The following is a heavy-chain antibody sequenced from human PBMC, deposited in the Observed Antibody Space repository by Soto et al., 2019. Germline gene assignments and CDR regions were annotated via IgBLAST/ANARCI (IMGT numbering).Heavy chain of an antibody. CDR3: AIERKRSSYYDSSGYLDY. V-gene: IGHV1-69*01. CDR1: GGTFSSYA. CDR2: IIPIFGTA. J-gene: IGHJ4*02. Sequence: QVQLVQSGAEVKKPGSSVKVSCKASGGTFSSYAISWVRQAPGQGLEWMGGIIPIFGTANYAQKFQGRVTMTADESTSTAYMELSSLRSEDTAVYYCAIERKRSSYYDSSGYLDYWGQGTLVTVSS. D-gene: IGHD3-22*01.